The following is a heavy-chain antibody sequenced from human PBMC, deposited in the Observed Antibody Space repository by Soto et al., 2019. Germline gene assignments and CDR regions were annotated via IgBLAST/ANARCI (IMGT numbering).Heavy chain of an antibody. D-gene: IGHD3-3*01. CDR2: MSSDGGRI. J-gene: IGHJ4*02. CDR3: VKSRGGANYDFLD. Sequence: GCLRLSCSFAGSTLSRFSMRWVRHSQGKGLEYVSHMSSDGGRIYYADSVKGRFTISRDNSKNMLYLQMSSLRPDDSAVYYWVKSRGGANYDFLDWGQGTQVTVSS. CDR1: GSTLSRFS. V-gene: IGHV3-64D*06.